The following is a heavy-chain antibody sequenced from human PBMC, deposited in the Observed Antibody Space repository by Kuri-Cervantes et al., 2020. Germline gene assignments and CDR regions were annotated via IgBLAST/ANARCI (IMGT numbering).Heavy chain of an antibody. CDR3: AKERGYGGNRGILDY. D-gene: IGHD4-23*01. V-gene: IGHV3-43*01. CDR1: GFTFDDYT. J-gene: IGHJ4*02. Sequence: ETLSLTCAASGFTFDDYTMHWVRQAPGKGLEWVSLISWDGGSTYYADSVKGRFTISRDNSKNTLYLQMNSLRAEDTALYYCAKERGYGGNRGILDYWGQGTLVTVSS. CDR2: ISWDGGST.